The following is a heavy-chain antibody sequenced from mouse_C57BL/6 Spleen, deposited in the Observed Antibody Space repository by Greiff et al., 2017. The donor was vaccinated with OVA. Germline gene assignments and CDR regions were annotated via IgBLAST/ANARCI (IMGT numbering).Heavy chain of an antibody. CDR3: ARAPTAQATNYAMDY. J-gene: IGHJ4*01. CDR1: GFSLTSYG. D-gene: IGHD3-2*02. Sequence: VQLQESGPGLVQPSQSLSITCTVSGFSLTSYGVPWFRQSPGKGLEWLGVIWSGGSTDYNAAFISRLSISKDNSKSQVFFKMNSLQADDTAIYYCARAPTAQATNYAMDYWGQGTSVTVSS. CDR2: IWSGGST. V-gene: IGHV2-2*01.